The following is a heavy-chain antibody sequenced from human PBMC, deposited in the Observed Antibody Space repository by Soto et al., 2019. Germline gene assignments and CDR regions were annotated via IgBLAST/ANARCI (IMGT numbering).Heavy chain of an antibody. CDR3: AKAGLYCSSTSCYWEYYYYMDV. CDR2: ISGSGGST. J-gene: IGHJ6*03. D-gene: IGHD2-2*01. Sequence: EVQLLESGGGLVQPGGSLRLSCAASGFTFSSYAMSWVRQAPGKGLEWVSAISGSGGSTYYADSVKGRFTISRDNYKNTLYLQMNSLRAEDTAVYYCAKAGLYCSSTSCYWEYYYYMDVWGKGTTVTVSS. V-gene: IGHV3-23*01. CDR1: GFTFSSYA.